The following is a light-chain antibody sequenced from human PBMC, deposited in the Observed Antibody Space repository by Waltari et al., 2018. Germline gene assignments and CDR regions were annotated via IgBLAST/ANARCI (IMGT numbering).Light chain of an antibody. CDR1: QTISPW. CDR2: KTS. CDR3: QQYKTYST. V-gene: IGKV1-5*03. Sequence: DIQMTQSPSTLSASVGDRVTITCRAGQTISPWLAWYQQKPGKAPKILIYKTSLLQSGVPSRFSGSGSGTEFTLTISSLQPYDFATYYCQQYKTYSTFGGGTRVEIK. J-gene: IGKJ4*01.